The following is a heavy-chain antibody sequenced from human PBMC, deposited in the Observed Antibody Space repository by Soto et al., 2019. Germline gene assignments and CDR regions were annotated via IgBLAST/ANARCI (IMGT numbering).Heavy chain of an antibody. CDR3: ASHSSGYFVPFDY. CDR2: ISSSSSYI. Sequence: EVQLVESGGGLVKPGGSLRLSCAASGFTFSSYSMNWVRQAPGKGLEWVSSISSSSSYIYYADSVKGRFTISRDNAKNSLYLQMNSLRAEDTAVYYCASHSSGYFVPFDYWGQGTLVTVSS. V-gene: IGHV3-21*01. J-gene: IGHJ4*02. D-gene: IGHD3-22*01. CDR1: GFTFSSYS.